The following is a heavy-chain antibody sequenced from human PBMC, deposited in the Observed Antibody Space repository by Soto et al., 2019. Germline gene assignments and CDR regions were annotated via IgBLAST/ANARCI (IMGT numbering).Heavy chain of an antibody. J-gene: IGHJ6*02. CDR2: ISYDGSNK. CDR1: GFTFSGYA. CDR3: ARDNGAESGVSGYYYYGMDV. D-gene: IGHD2-8*01. Sequence: QVQLVQSGGGVVQPGRSLRLSCAASGFTFSGYAMHWVRQAPGKGLEWVAVISYDGSNKYYTDSVKGRFTLSRDNSKNTLYLQINSLRAEDTAVYYCARDNGAESGVSGYYYYGMDVWGHGTTVTVSS. V-gene: IGHV3-30*04.